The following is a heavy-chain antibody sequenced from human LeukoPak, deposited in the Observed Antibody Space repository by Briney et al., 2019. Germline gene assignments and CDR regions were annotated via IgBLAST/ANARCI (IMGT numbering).Heavy chain of an antibody. CDR1: GFTFSTYA. Sequence: GGSLRLSCAASGFTFSTYAMSWVRQAPGKGLEWVSGISGSGGSTYYADSVKGRFTISRDNSKNTLYLQMNSLRAEDTAVYSCPKEMAGWYFLDYWGQGTLVTVSS. CDR3: PKEMAGWYFLDY. V-gene: IGHV3-23*01. D-gene: IGHD6-19*01. J-gene: IGHJ4*02. CDR2: ISGSGGST.